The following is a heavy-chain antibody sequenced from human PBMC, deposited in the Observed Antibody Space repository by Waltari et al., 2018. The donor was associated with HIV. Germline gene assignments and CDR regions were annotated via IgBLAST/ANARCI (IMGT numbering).Heavy chain of an antibody. V-gene: IGHV1-18*01. D-gene: IGHD3-22*01. J-gene: IGHJ3*02. CDR2: ISAYNANT. Sequence: QVQLVQSGPEGKKHGASVKVSCKASGHTFRNYGITWVRKAPGQGLEWMGWISAYNANTNKPQKLQGMVYMTTDTSTSTAYMELSSLRSDDTDVEYCARVKRNYFDSSGLHAFDIWGQGTMGTVS. CDR1: GHTFRNYG. CDR3: ARVKRNYFDSSGLHAFDI.